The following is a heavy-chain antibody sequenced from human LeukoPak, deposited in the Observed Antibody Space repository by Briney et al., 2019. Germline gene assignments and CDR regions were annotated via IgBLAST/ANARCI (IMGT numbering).Heavy chain of an antibody. Sequence: PSETLSLTCTVSGGSISSSSYYWGWIRQPPGKGLEWIGSIYYSGSTYYNPSLKSRVTISVDTSKNQFSLKLSSVTAADTAVYYCARALSSGWYYFDYWGQGTLVTVSS. D-gene: IGHD6-19*01. CDR1: GGSISSSSYY. CDR3: ARALSSGWYYFDY. J-gene: IGHJ4*02. V-gene: IGHV4-39*07. CDR2: IYYSGST.